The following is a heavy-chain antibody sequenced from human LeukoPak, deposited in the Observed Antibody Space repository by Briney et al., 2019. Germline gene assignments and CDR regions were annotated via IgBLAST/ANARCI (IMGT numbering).Heavy chain of an antibody. CDR1: GGSISSSTHY. Sequence: SETLSLTYTVSGGSISSSTHYWGWIRQPPGKGLEWIGSIYYSGRTYYNPSLKSRVTISVDTSKNQFSLKLSSVTAADTAVYYCARPDQRGYSYGYSAFDIWGQGTMVTVSS. J-gene: IGHJ3*02. D-gene: IGHD5-18*01. V-gene: IGHV4-39*01. CDR2: IYYSGRT. CDR3: ARPDQRGYSYGYSAFDI.